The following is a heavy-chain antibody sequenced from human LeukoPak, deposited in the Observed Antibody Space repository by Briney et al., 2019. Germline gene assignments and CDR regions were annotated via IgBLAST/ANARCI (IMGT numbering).Heavy chain of an antibody. CDR1: GFTFSSYG. D-gene: IGHD5-12*01. J-gene: IGHJ5*02. Sequence: GGSLRLSCAASGFTFSSYGVHWVRQAPGKGLEWVAVIWYDGSNKYYADSVKGRFTISRDNSKNTLYLQMNSLRAEDTAVYYCARDRRGYSGYDSIDFGWFDPWGQGTLVTVSS. CDR2: IWYDGSNK. CDR3: ARDRRGYSGYDSIDFGWFDP. V-gene: IGHV3-33*01.